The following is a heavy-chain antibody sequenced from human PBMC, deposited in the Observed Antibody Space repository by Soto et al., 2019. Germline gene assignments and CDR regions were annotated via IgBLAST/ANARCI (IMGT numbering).Heavy chain of an antibody. Sequence: EVQLLESGGGLVQPGGSLRLSCAASEFTFSSYSMIWVRQAPGKGLEWVSGVYGGGDITYYAESVQGRFTLTRDNSKTTLYLQMNSLRAEVTAVFYCARGHFGVAMDVWGQGTTVTVSS. V-gene: IGHV3-23*01. CDR3: ARGHFGVAMDV. J-gene: IGHJ6*02. CDR2: VYGGGDIT. CDR1: EFTFSSYS. D-gene: IGHD3-3*01.